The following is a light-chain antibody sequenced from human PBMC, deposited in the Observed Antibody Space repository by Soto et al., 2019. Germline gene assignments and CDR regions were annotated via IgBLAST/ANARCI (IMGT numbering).Light chain of an antibody. V-gene: IGKV3-20*01. CDR3: QQYAKIPRFT. Sequence: VLTQSPGTLSLSPGERATLSCRASQSVSNSYLAWYQQKPGQAPRLLIYGASSRAAGIPDRFSGSGSGTDFTLTISRLEPEDFAVYYCQQYAKIPRFTFGPGTTVDI. CDR2: GAS. J-gene: IGKJ3*01. CDR1: QSVSNSY.